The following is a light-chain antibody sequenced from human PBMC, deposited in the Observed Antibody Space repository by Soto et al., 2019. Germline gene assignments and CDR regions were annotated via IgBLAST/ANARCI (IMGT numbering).Light chain of an antibody. CDR1: RSISDW. J-gene: IGKJ1*01. V-gene: IGKV1-5*01. Sequence: DIQMTQSPSTLSPSVGDRVTITCRASRSISDWLAWYQQKPGKAPKLLIFDASSLKSGVPSRFSGSGSGTEFTLTISGLQPDDVATCYCLQYSSHSWTFGQGTKVEIK. CDR3: LQYSSHSWT. CDR2: DAS.